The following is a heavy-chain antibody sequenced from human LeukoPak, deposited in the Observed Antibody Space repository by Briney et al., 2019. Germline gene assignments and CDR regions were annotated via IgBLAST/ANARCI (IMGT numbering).Heavy chain of an antibody. Sequence: SETLSLTCTVSGDSLRTTTYYWNWIRQPPGKGLEWIGGLYHSGTIYYNPSLKSRVTISADKSKNHFSLKLSSVTAADTAVYYCARDSHLGAFDIWGQGTMVTVSS. J-gene: IGHJ3*02. CDR2: LYHSGTI. CDR3: ARDSHLGAFDI. V-gene: IGHV4-39*02. D-gene: IGHD7-27*01. CDR1: GDSLRTTTYY.